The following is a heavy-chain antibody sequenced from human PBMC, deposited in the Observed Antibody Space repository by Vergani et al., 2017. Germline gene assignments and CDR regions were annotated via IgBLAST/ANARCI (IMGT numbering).Heavy chain of an antibody. CDR1: GGSISSSSYY. D-gene: IGHD7-27*01. CDR2: IYYSGST. V-gene: IGHV4-39*07. Sequence: QLQLQESGPGLVKPSETLSLTCTVSGGSISSSSYYWGWIRQPPGKGLEWIGSIYYSGSTNYNPSLKSRVTISVDTSKNQFSLKLSSVTAADTAVYYCASSGDKLGEREFDYWGQGTLVTVSS. J-gene: IGHJ4*02. CDR3: ASSGDKLGEREFDY.